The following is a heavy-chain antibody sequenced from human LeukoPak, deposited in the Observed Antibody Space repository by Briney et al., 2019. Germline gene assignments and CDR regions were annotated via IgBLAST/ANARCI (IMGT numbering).Heavy chain of an antibody. D-gene: IGHD2-15*01. CDR3: VRGGPSTWS. CDR1: GFTFKLYW. J-gene: IGHJ5*02. Sequence: GGSLRLSCAVSGFTFKLYWMHWVRQAPGKGPVWVSRINDDGSDTTYADSVKGRFTISRDDAKNMLFLQMNSLRTEDTAVYYCVRGGPSTWSWGQGTLVTVSS. CDR2: INDDGSDT. V-gene: IGHV3-74*01.